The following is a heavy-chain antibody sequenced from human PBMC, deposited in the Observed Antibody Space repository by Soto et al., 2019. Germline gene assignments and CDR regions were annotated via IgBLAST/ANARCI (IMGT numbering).Heavy chain of an antibody. V-gene: IGHV3-74*01. CDR3: ARGSNHFHY. J-gene: IGHJ4*02. CDR2: INSDGNST. CDR1: GFTFSPFW. D-gene: IGHD4-4*01. Sequence: EVQLVESGGGLVQPGGSLRLSCAASGFTFSPFWMHWVRQVPGKGPVWVSRINSDGNSTSYADSVKGRFTISRDNAKNKLYLQMNSLRAEDTAVYYCARGSNHFHYWGQGTLVTVSS.